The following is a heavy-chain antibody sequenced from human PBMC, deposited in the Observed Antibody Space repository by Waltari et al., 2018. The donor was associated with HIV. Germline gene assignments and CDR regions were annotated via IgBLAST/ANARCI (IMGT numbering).Heavy chain of an antibody. Sequence: QMQLVESGGRLVKHGGSLRLSCAASGFAFTDSYMTWVRQPPGKGLEFVAYISRSGNRTYYADSVRGRFNISRDNAAKFLYLQMDSLRVDDTATYYCARGRQWLAFDFWGQGNVVAVSS. CDR1: GFAFTDSY. V-gene: IGHV3-11*01. CDR3: ARGRQWLAFDF. D-gene: IGHD6-19*01. J-gene: IGHJ4*02. CDR2: ISRSGNRT.